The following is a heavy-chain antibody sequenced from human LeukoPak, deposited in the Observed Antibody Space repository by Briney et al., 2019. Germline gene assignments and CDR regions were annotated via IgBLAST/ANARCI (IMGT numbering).Heavy chain of an antibody. V-gene: IGHV4-59*01. D-gene: IGHD2-2*01. CDR1: GGSISSYY. J-gene: IGHJ4*02. Sequence: SETLSLTCTVSGGSISSYYWSWIRQPPGKGLEWSGYIYYSGSTNYNPPLKSRVTISVDTSKNQFSLKLSSVTAADTAVYYCARGYCSSTSCYAGPIDYWGQGTLVTVSS. CDR3: ARGYCSSTSCYAGPIDY. CDR2: IYYSGST.